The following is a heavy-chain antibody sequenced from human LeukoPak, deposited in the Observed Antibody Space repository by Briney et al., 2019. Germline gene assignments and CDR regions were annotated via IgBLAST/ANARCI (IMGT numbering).Heavy chain of an antibody. CDR2: ISGSGGST. V-gene: IGHV3-23*01. J-gene: IGHJ4*02. D-gene: IGHD1-26*01. Sequence: PGGSLRLSCAASGFTFSSYAMSWVRQAPGKGLEWVSAISGSGGSTYYADSVKGRFTISRDNSKNTLYLQMNSLRAEDTAVYYCANVGWWEYQNTGGGFDYWGQGTLVTVSS. CDR1: GFTFSSYA. CDR3: ANVGWWEYQNTGGGFDY.